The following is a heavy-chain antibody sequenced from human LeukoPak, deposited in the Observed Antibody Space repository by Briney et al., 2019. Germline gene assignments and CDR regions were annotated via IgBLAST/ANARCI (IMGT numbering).Heavy chain of an antibody. D-gene: IGHD3-10*01. CDR2: MNPNSGNT. V-gene: IGHV1-8*01. CDR1: GYTFTSYD. CDR3: ARGTTTLWFGELSDAFDI. J-gene: IGHJ3*02. Sequence: GASVKVSCKASGYTFTSYDINWVRQATGQGLEWMGWMNPNSGNTGYAQKFQGRVTMTRNTSISTAYMELSSLRSEDTAVYYCARGTTTLWFGELSDAFDIWGQGTMVTVSS.